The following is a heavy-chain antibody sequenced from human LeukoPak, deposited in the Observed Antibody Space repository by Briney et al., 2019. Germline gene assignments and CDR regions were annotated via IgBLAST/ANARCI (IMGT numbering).Heavy chain of an antibody. CDR1: GYTFTGYY. D-gene: IGHD6-13*01. V-gene: IGHV1-2*02. CDR3: TRDQGSTWYRALDY. CDR2: INPNSGGT. Sequence: ASMKVSCKASGYTFTGYYIHWVRQAPGQGLEWMGWINPNSGGTNYAQKFQGRVTLTRDTSITTAYMELNRLGSDDTAVYYCTRDQGSTWYRALDYWGQGTLVTVSS. J-gene: IGHJ4*02.